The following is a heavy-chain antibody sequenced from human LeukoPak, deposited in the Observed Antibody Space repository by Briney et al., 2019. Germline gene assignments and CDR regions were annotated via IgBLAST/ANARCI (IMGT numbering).Heavy chain of an antibody. J-gene: IGHJ4*02. D-gene: IGHD6-19*01. CDR1: GGSISSSSYY. CDR3: ARSRSGWYNEGYYFDY. Sequence: SETLSLTCTVSGGSISSSSYYWGWIRQPPGKGLEWIGSIYYSGSTYYNPSLKSRVTISVDTSKNQFSLKLSSVTAADTAVYYCARSRSGWYNEGYYFDYWGQGTLVTVSS. V-gene: IGHV4-39*07. CDR2: IYYSGST.